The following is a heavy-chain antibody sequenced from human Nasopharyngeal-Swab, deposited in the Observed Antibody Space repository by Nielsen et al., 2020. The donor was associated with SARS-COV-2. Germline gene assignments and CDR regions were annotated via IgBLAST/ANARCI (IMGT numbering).Heavy chain of an antibody. V-gene: IGHV4-61*08. J-gene: IGHJ4*02. CDR3: ARGQYNWNHFDY. D-gene: IGHD1-20*01. CDR2: IYYSGST. CDR1: GGSISSGGYY. Sequence: SETLPLTCTVSGGSISSGGYYWSWIRQHPGKGLEWIGYIYYSGSTNYNPSLKSRVTISVDTSKNQFSLKLSSVTAADTAVYYCARGQYNWNHFDYWGQGTLVTVSS.